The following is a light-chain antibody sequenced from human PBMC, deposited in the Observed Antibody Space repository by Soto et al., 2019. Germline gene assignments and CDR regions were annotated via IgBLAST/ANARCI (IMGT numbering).Light chain of an antibody. J-gene: IGLJ3*02. CDR1: SSXIGSNT. CDR2: SNN. Sequence: QSVLTQPPSASGTPGQRVTISCSGSSSXIGSNTVNWYQQLPGTAPKLLIYSNNQRPSGVPDRFSGSKSGTSASLAISGLQSEDEADYYCAAWDDSLNGGVFGGGTKLTVL. CDR3: AAWDDSLNGGV. V-gene: IGLV1-44*01.